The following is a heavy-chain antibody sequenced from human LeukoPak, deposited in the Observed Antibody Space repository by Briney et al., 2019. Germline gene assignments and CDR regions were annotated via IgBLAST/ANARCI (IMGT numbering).Heavy chain of an antibody. CDR1: GFTVNTNY. D-gene: IGHD1-26*01. CDR2: IKSKTDGGTT. V-gene: IGHV3-15*01. Sequence: PGGSLRLSCAASGFTVNTNYMSWVRQAPGKGLEWVGRIKSKTDGGTTDYAAPVKGRFTISRDDSKNTPYLQMNSLKTEDTAVYYCTTRGGSFSIFDYWGQGTLVTVSS. CDR3: TTRGGSFSIFDY. J-gene: IGHJ4*02.